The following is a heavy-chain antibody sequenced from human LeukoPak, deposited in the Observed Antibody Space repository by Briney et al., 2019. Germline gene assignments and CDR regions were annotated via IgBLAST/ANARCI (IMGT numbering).Heavy chain of an antibody. CDR1: GGTFSSYA. CDR3: ARTMNYYGSPD. V-gene: IGHV1-2*02. J-gene: IGHJ4*02. D-gene: IGHD3-10*01. Sequence: GASVKVSCKASGGTFSSYAISWVRQAPGQGLEWMGWINPNSGGTNYAQRFQGRVTMTRDTSISTAYMELSRVRSDDTAVYYCARTMNYYGSPDWGQGTLVIVSS. CDR2: INPNSGGT.